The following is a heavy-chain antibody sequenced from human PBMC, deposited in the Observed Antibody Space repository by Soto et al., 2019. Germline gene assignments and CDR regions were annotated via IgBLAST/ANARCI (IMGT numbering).Heavy chain of an antibody. D-gene: IGHD2-21*01. V-gene: IGHV4-59*01. CDR2: THHTGST. CDR3: AKVADEYYFDF. J-gene: IGHJ4*02. CDR1: GFSISNYY. Sequence: SETLSLTCTVSGFSISNYYWSWFRQPPAKGLEWFGYTHHTGSTHYNPSLKSRLTISVDTSTNQVPLRLASVTAADTAVYLCAKVADEYYFDFWGLGTLVTVSS.